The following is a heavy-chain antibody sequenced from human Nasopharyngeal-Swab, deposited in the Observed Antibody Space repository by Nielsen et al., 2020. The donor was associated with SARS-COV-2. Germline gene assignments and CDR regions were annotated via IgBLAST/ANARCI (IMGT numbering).Heavy chain of an antibody. CDR3: ASRYSGNFYFDY. D-gene: IGHD5-12*01. J-gene: IGHJ4*02. V-gene: IGHV4-39*01. Sequence: RQAPGKGLEWIGDLYYSGSTYYNPSLKSRVTMSVDTSKNHFSLKLGSVTAADTAIYYCASRYSGNFYFDYWSQGTLVTVSS. CDR2: LYYSGST.